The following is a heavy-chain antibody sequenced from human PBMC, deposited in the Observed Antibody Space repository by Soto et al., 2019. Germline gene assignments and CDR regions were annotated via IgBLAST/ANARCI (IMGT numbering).Heavy chain of an antibody. V-gene: IGHV3-7*05. CDR3: ARMTTVVRSLHV. D-gene: IGHD4-17*01. J-gene: IGHJ6*02. CDR1: GFTFTSYW. CDR2: INEDGSEK. Sequence: GGSLRLSCAASGFTFTSYWMSWVRQAPWKGLEWVANINEDGSEKDYVDSVRGRFTISRDNAKNSLYLQMNSLRAEDTAVYYCARMTTVVRSLHVWGQGTTVTVSS.